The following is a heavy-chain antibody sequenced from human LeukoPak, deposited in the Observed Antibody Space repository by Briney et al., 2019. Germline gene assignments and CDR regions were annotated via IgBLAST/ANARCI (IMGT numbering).Heavy chain of an antibody. CDR2: RNSIGLT. Sequence: SETLSLTCTVSNDSVSSQYWSWSWIRQSPGKGLEWIGNRNSIGLTNYNPSLKSRVTMSVDTAKNQFSLKLSSVTAADTAVYYCARVRVRDRYYYYYYIDVWGKGTAVTVSS. J-gene: IGHJ6*03. CDR3: ARVRVRDRYYYYYYIDV. V-gene: IGHV4-59*02. CDR1: NDSVSSQY.